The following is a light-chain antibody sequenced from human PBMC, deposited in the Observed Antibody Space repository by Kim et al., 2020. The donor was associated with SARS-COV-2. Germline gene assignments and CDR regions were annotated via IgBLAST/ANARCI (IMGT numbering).Light chain of an antibody. CDR3: QQRSNWPPWT. CDR1: QSVGSY. V-gene: IGKV3-11*01. J-gene: IGKJ1*01. CDR2: DVS. Sequence: EIVLTQSPATLSLSPGERVTLSCRASQSVGSYLAWYQQKPGQAPRLLIYDVSNRATGVPARFSGSGSGTDFTLTISSLEPEDFAVYYCQQRSNWPPWTFGQGTKVDIK.